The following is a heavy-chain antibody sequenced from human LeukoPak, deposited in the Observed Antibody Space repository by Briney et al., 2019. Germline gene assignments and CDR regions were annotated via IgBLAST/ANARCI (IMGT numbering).Heavy chain of an antibody. J-gene: IGHJ4*02. CDR3: AKPLRDYYDSSAYLFDY. CDR2: ISYDGSNK. D-gene: IGHD3-22*01. Sequence: PGRSLRLSCAASGFTFSTYGMHWVRQAPGKGLEWVALISYDGSNKYYADSVKGRFTISRDNSKNTLYLQMNSLRAEDTAVYYRAKPLRDYYDSSAYLFDYWGQGTLVTVSS. CDR1: GFTFSTYG. V-gene: IGHV3-30*18.